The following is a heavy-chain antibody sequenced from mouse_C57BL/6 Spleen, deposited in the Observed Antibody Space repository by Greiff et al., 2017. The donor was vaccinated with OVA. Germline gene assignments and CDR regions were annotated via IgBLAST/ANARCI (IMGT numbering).Heavy chain of an antibody. V-gene: IGHV2-6-1*01. CDR3: ARHEGITGYYAMDY. CDR1: GFSLTSYG. D-gene: IGHD2-4*01. J-gene: IGHJ4*01. Sequence: VKLMESGPGLVAPSQSLSITCTVSGFSLTSYGVHWVRQPPGKGLEWLVVIWSDGSTTYNSALKSRLSISKDNSKSQVFLKMNSLQTDDTAMYYCARHEGITGYYAMDYWGQGTSVTVSS. CDR2: IWSDGST.